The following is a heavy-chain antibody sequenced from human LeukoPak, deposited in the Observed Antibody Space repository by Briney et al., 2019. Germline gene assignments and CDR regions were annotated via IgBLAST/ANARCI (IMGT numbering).Heavy chain of an antibody. V-gene: IGHV3-30*18. CDR2: ISYDGSNK. CDR3: AKRGYYDSSGYLDY. D-gene: IGHD3-22*01. CDR1: GFTFSSYG. Sequence: SGGSLRLSCAASGFTFSSYGMHWVRQAPGKGLEWVAVISYDGSNKYYADSVKGRFTISRDNSKNTLYLQMNSLRAEDTAVYYCAKRGYYDSSGYLDYWGQGTLVTVSS. J-gene: IGHJ4*02.